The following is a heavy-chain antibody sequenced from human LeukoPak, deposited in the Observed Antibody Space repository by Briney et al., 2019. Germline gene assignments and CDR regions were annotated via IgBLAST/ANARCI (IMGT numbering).Heavy chain of an antibody. CDR1: GGSISSSNW. Sequence: SGTLSLTCAVSGGSISSSNWWSWVRQPPGKGLEWIGEIYHSGSTNYNPSLKSRVTISVDKSKNQFSLKLSSVTAADTAVYYCAGSSSGRPNYYYYYGMDVWGKGTTVTVSS. D-gene: IGHD6-19*01. CDR2: IYHSGST. V-gene: IGHV4-4*02. J-gene: IGHJ6*04. CDR3: AGSSSGRPNYYYYYGMDV.